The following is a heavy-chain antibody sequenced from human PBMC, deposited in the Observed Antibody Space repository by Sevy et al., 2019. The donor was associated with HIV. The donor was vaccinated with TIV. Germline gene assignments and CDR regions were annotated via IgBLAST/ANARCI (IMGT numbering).Heavy chain of an antibody. CDR3: ARSNSVTIFGVVIPADNWFDP. D-gene: IGHD3-3*01. CDR1: GYTFTSYY. V-gene: IGHV1-46*01. Sequence: ASVKVSCKASGYTFTSYYMHWVRQAPGQGLEWMGIINPSGGSTSYAQKFQGRVTMTRDTSTSTVYMELGSLRSEDTAVYYCARSNSVTIFGVVIPADNWFDPWGQGTLVTVSS. J-gene: IGHJ5*02. CDR2: INPSGGST.